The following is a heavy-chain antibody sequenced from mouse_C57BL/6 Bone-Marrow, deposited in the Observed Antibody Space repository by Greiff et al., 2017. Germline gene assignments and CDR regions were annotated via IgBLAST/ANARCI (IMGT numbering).Heavy chain of an antibody. CDR2: ISSGGSYT. V-gene: IGHV5-6*01. D-gene: IGHD2-3*01. Sequence: EVKLQESGGDLVKPGGSLKLSCAASGFTFSSYGMSWVRQTPDKRLEWVATISSGGSYTYYPDSVKGRFTISRDNAKNTLYLQMSSLKSEDTAMYYCARDDDGDYWGQGTTLTVSS. CDR1: GFTFSSYG. CDR3: ARDDDGDY. J-gene: IGHJ2*01.